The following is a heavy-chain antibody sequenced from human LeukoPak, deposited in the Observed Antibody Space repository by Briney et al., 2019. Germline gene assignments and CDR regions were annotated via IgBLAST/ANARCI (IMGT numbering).Heavy chain of an antibody. CDR3: ASPGATSKFDY. CDR1: GFTFSSNW. D-gene: IGHD1-26*01. Sequence: GGSLRLSCVASGFTFSSNWMHWVRQAPGKGLGWVSRINSDGSTTSYADSVKGRFTISRDNAKNTLYLQMNSLRAEDTALYFCASPGATSKFDYWGQGTQVTVSS. CDR2: INSDGSTT. V-gene: IGHV3-74*01. J-gene: IGHJ4*02.